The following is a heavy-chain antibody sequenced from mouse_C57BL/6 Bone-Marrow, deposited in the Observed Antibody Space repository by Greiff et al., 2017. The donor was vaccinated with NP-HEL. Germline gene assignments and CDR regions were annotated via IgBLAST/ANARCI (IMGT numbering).Heavy chain of an antibody. CDR1: GYAFSSYW. CDR2: IYPGDGDT. Sequence: QVQLQQSGAELVKPGASVKISCKASGYAFSSYWMNWVKERPGKGLEWIGQIYPGDGDTKYNGKFKGKATLTADKSSSTAYMQVSMLTSEDSSVYFWARGDYGSSRFGYAMDYWGQGTSVTVAS. D-gene: IGHD1-1*01. J-gene: IGHJ4*01. V-gene: IGHV1-80*01. CDR3: ARGDYGSSRFGYAMDY.